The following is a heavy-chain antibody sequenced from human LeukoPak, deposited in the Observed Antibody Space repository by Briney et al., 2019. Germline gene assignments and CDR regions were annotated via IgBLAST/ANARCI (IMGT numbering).Heavy chain of an antibody. Sequence: GESLKISCKGSGDTFTSYWIGWVRQMPGKGLEWMGIIYPGDSDTRYSPSFQGQVTISADKSISTAYLQWSSLKASDTAMYYCARQDSSSWYKGYYYYGMDVWGQGTTVTVSS. J-gene: IGHJ6*02. CDR1: GDTFTSYW. D-gene: IGHD6-13*01. CDR2: IYPGDSDT. V-gene: IGHV5-51*01. CDR3: ARQDSSSWYKGYYYYGMDV.